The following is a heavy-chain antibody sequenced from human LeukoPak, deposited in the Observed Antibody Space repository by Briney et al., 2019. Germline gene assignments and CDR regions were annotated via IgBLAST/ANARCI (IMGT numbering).Heavy chain of an antibody. CDR1: GVIVRSNY. D-gene: IGHD3-10*01. J-gene: IGHJ4*02. CDR3: ATRRFGELTY. CDR2: LYHGGST. Sequence: GGSLRLSCVGSGVIVRSNYMAWVRQAPGKGLEWVSILYHGGSTYYADSVKGRFSISRDTSKNTLYLQMNSLRVEDTAVYYCATRRFGELTYWGQGTLVTVSS. V-gene: IGHV3-66*01.